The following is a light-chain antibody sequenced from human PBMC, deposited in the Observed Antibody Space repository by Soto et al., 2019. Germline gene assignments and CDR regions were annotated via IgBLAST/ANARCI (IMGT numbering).Light chain of an antibody. CDR2: DAS. CDR3: QQYNYWPPWT. Sequence: IVMTQSPATLSVSPGERATLSCRASQSVSNSLAWYQQKPGQAPRLLIYDASTRATGIPARFSGSGSGTEFTLTISGLQSEDFAVYCCQQYNYWPPWTFGQGTRVEIK. CDR1: QSVSNS. J-gene: IGKJ1*01. V-gene: IGKV3-15*01.